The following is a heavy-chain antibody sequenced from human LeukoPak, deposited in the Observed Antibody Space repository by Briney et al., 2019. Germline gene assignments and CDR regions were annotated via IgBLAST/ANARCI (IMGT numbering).Heavy chain of an antibody. CDR2: ISSSSSYI. J-gene: IGHJ4*02. V-gene: IGHV3-21*01. CDR1: GFTFSSYS. CDR3: ALYCSSTSCSPFDY. Sequence: PGGSLRLSCAASGFTFSSYSMNWVRQAPGKGLEWVSSISSSSSYIYYADSVKGGFTISRDNAKNSLYLQMNSLRAEDTAVYYCALYCSSTSCSPFDYWGQGTLVTVAS. D-gene: IGHD2-2*01.